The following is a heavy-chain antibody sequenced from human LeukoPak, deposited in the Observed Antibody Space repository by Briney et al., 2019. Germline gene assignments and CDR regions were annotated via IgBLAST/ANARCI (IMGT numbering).Heavy chain of an antibody. J-gene: IGHJ4*01. CDR2: IRYDGGKT. CDR1: GFSFTNYG. V-gene: IGHV3-30*02. Sequence: PGGSLRLSCAASGFSFTNYGMHWVRQAPGKGLEWVAFIRYDGGKTHYVDSVKGRFTVSRGNSNKTLYLQMNGLRAEDTAVYYCVRDGAGTIPYDLWGQGTLVTVSS. D-gene: IGHD3-22*01. CDR3: VRDGAGTIPYDL.